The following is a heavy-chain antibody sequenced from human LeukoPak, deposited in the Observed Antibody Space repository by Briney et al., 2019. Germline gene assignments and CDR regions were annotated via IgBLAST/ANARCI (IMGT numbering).Heavy chain of an antibody. V-gene: IGHV3-21*01. D-gene: IGHD6-19*01. CDR2: ISSRSSFI. CDR3: ARDRAVTGRNPFDY. J-gene: IGHJ4*02. CDR1: GFNFSTYS. Sequence: GGSLRLSCAASGFNFSTYSMNWVRQAPGKGLEWVPSISSRSSFIYYADSVKGRFTISRDNAKNSLYLQMNSLRAEDTAVYYCARDRAVTGRNPFDYWGRGTLVTVSS.